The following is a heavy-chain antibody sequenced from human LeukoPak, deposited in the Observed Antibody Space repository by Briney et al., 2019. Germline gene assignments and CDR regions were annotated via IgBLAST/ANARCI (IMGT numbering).Heavy chain of an antibody. D-gene: IGHD3-10*01. Sequence: ASVKVSCKASGYTFTGYYMHWVRQAPGQGLEWMGWINPNSGGTNYAQKFQGRVTMTRDTSISTAYMELRSLRSDDTAVYYCARAYGSGSYYPYYYYYYMDVWGKGTTVTISS. CDR2: INPNSGGT. V-gene: IGHV1-2*02. J-gene: IGHJ6*03. CDR3: ARAYGSGSYYPYYYYYYMDV. CDR1: GYTFTGYY.